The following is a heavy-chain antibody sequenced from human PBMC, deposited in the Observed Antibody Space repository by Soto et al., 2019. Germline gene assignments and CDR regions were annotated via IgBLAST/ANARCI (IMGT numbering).Heavy chain of an antibody. CDR3: ARSIVVVTAIDY. Sequence: ASVKVSCKASGYTFTSYAIHWVRQAPGQRLEWMGWINAGNGNTKYSQKFQGRVTITRDTSASTAYMELSSLRSEDTAVYYCARSIVVVTAIDYWGQGTLVTVS. D-gene: IGHD2-21*02. CDR1: GYTFTSYA. V-gene: IGHV1-3*01. CDR2: INAGNGNT. J-gene: IGHJ4*02.